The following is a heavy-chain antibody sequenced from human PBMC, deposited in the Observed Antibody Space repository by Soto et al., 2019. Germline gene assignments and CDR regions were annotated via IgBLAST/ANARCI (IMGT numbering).Heavy chain of an antibody. Sequence: GASVKVSCKASGGTFSSYAISWVRQAPGQGLEWMGGIIPIFGTANYAQKFQGRVTITADESTSTAYMELSSLRSEDTAVYYCARVDDYYDSSGPSPDWGQGTLVTVSS. D-gene: IGHD3-22*01. CDR2: IIPIFGTA. V-gene: IGHV1-69*13. CDR3: ARVDDYYDSSGPSPD. CDR1: GGTFSSYA. J-gene: IGHJ4*02.